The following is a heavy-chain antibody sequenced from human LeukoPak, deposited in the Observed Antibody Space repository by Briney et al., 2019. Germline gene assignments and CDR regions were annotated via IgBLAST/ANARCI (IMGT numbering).Heavy chain of an antibody. CDR3: VGGDY. CDR2: IKSKTDGWTT. J-gene: IGHJ4*02. V-gene: IGHV3-15*01. Sequence: GGSLRLSCAASGFTFSNAWMSWVRQAPGKGLEWVGRIKSKTDGWTTDYAAPVKGRFTISRDDSKNTLYLQMNSLKTEDTAVYYCVGGDYWGQGTLVTVSS. CDR1: GFTFSNAW.